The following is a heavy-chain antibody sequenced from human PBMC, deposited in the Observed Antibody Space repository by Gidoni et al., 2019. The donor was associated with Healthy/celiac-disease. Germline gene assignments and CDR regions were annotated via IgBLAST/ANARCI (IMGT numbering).Heavy chain of an antibody. V-gene: IGHV3-9*01. Sequence: EVQLVESGGGLVQPGRSLRLSCAALGFTFDDYAMHWVRQAPGKGLEWVSGISWNSGSIGYADSVKGRFTISRDNAKNSLYLQMNSLRAEDTALYYCAKDNYYDSSGYYFQHWGQGTLVTVSS. CDR2: ISWNSGSI. CDR1: GFTFDDYA. CDR3: AKDNYYDSSGYYFQH. J-gene: IGHJ1*01. D-gene: IGHD3-22*01.